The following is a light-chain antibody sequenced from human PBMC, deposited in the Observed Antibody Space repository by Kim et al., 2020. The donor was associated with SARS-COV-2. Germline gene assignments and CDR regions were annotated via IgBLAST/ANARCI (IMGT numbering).Light chain of an antibody. CDR1: SLRSYY. V-gene: IGLV3-19*01. Sequence: ALGQTVRIPCQGDSLRSYYASWYQQKPGQAPVLVIYGKNNRPSGIPDRFSGSSSGNTVSLTITGAQAEDEADYYCNSRDSSGNHWVFGGGTQLTVL. J-gene: IGLJ3*02. CDR2: GKN. CDR3: NSRDSSGNHWV.